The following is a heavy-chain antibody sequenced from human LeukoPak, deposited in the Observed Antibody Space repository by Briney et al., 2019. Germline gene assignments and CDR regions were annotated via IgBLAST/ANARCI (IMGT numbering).Heavy chain of an antibody. CDR2: IRYDGSSK. Sequence: GGSLRLSCAASGFTFSDYGMHWVRQAPGKGLEWVAFIRYDGSSKYYADSVKGRFTISRDNSKNTLHLQMNSLRADDTAVYYCARIGGAYSPDYWGQGTLVTVSS. CDR3: ARIGGAYSPDY. D-gene: IGHD5-18*01. V-gene: IGHV3-30*02. J-gene: IGHJ4*02. CDR1: GFTFSDYG.